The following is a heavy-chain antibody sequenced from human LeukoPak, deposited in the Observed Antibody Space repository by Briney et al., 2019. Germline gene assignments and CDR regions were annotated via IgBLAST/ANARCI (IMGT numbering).Heavy chain of an antibody. V-gene: IGHV3-48*01. J-gene: IGHJ4*02. D-gene: IGHD3-22*01. CDR3: ASIDSRGDLSFDF. Sequence: GGSLRLSCAASGFTFNFYNMNWVRQAPGKGLEWLSYISGSSSTVHYADSVKGRFTVSRDNAKNSLYLQMDSLRAEDTAVYYCASIDSRGDLSFDFWGQGTLVTVAS. CDR2: ISGSSSTV. CDR1: GFTFNFYN.